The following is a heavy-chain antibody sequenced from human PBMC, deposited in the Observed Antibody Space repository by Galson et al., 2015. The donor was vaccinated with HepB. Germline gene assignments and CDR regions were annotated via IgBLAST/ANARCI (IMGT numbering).Heavy chain of an antibody. Sequence: SVKVSCKASGYTFTTYGISWVRQAPGQGLEWMGWMNVYNGITNYAQTFQGRVTMATDTSTSTAYMELRSLGSDDTAVYYCARWGKVDCSGGRCGYYYYYYGMDVWGQGTTVTVSS. J-gene: IGHJ6*02. D-gene: IGHD2-15*01. V-gene: IGHV1-18*04. CDR3: ARWGKVDCSGGRCGYYYYYYGMDV. CDR1: GYTFTTYG. CDR2: MNVYNGIT.